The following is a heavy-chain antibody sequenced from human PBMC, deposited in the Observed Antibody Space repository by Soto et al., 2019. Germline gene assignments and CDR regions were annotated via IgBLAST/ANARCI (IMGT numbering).Heavy chain of an antibody. CDR3: AIVSYGSEPSGRMHYFGY. V-gene: IGHV3-23*01. J-gene: IGHJ4*02. CDR1: GVTCVGYA. CDR2: ISGTGGST. Sequence: SCGAVGVTCVGYAMSRVRQAPGKGLEWVSTISGTGGSTYSADSLKGRFTISRDNSKNTMFLQMSSLGAEDTAVYYCAIVSYGSEPSGRMHYFGYWGQRTLVTVYS. D-gene: IGHD3-10*01.